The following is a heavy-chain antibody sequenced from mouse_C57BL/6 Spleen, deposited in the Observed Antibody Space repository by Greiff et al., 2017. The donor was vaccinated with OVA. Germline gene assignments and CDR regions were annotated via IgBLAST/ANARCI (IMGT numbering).Heavy chain of an antibody. CDR3: ARGYHLDY. V-gene: IGHV1-82*01. CDR2: IYPGDGDT. J-gene: IGHJ2*01. Sequence: QVQLQQSGPELVKPGASVKISCKASGYAFSSSWMNWVKQRPGKGLEWIGRIYPGDGDTNYNGKFKGKATLTADKSSSTAYMQLSSLTSEDSAVYFCARGYHLDYWGQGTTLTVSS. D-gene: IGHD2-2*01. CDR1: GYAFSSSW.